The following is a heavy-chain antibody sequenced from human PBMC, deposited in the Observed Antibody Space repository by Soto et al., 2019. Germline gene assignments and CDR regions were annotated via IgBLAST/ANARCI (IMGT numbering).Heavy chain of an antibody. J-gene: IGHJ4*02. Sequence: SETLSLTCAVYGGSFSGYYWSWIRQPPGKGLEWIGEINHSGSTNYIPSLKSRVTISVDTSKNQFSLKLSSVTAADTAVYYCARADMVRGFDYWGQGTLVTVSS. V-gene: IGHV4-34*01. CDR3: ARADMVRGFDY. CDR1: GGSFSGYY. D-gene: IGHD3-10*01. CDR2: INHSGST.